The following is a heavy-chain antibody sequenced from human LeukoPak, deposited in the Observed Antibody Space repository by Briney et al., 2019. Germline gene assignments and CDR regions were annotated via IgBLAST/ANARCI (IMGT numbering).Heavy chain of an antibody. Sequence: SVKVSCKASGFTFTSSAMQWVRQARGQRLEWIGWIVVGSGNTNYAQKFQERVTITRDMSTSTAYMELSSLRSEDTAVYYCAAPYSSGWYFPFDLWGRGTLVTVSS. CDR3: AAPYSSGWYFPFDL. D-gene: IGHD6-19*01. CDR2: IVVGSGNT. V-gene: IGHV1-58*02. CDR1: GFTFTSSA. J-gene: IGHJ2*01.